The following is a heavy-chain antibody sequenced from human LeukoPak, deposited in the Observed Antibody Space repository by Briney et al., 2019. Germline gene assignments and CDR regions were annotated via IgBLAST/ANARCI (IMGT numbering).Heavy chain of an antibody. CDR3: ARGRDSSSSYPGY. J-gene: IGHJ4*02. CDR1: GFPFSSYA. CDR2: ISYDGSNK. D-gene: IGHD6-6*01. Sequence: PGGSLRLSCAASGFPFSSYAMHWVRQAPGKGLEWVAVISYDGSNKYYADSVKGRFTISRDNVKNSLYLQMNSLRAEDTAVYYCARGRDSSSSYPGYWGQGTLVTVSS. V-gene: IGHV3-30*04.